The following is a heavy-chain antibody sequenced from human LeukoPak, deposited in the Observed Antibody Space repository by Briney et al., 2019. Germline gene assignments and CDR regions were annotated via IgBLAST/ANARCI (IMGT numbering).Heavy chain of an antibody. CDR2: IYSGGST. V-gene: IGHV3-53*01. D-gene: IGHD4-23*01. J-gene: IGHJ6*02. CDR1: GFTVSSNY. CDR3: ARDFRAGKGPPYYYYYGMDV. Sequence: GGSLRLSCAASGFTVSSNYMSWVRQAPGKGLEWVSVIYSGGSTYYADSVKGRFTISRDNSKNTLYLQMNSLRAEDTAVYYCARDFRAGKGPPYYYYYGMDVRGQGTTVTVSS.